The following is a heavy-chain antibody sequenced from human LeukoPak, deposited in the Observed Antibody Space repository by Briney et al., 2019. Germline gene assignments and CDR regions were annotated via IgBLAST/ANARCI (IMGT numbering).Heavy chain of an antibody. Sequence: SVKVSCKASGGTFSSYAISWVRQAPGQGLEWMGGIIPIFGTANYAQKFQGRVTITRDMSTSTAYMELSSLRSEDTAVYYCAAGSFGGRQWLVQRDLNWFDPWGQGTLVTVSS. CDR2: IIPIFGTA. J-gene: IGHJ5*02. CDR3: AAGSFGGRQWLVQRDLNWFDP. V-gene: IGHV1-69*05. D-gene: IGHD6-19*01. CDR1: GGTFSSYA.